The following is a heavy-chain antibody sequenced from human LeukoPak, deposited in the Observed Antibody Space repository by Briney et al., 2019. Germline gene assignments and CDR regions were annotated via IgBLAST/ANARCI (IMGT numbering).Heavy chain of an antibody. Sequence: SQTLSLTCAISGDSVSSNSAAWNWIRQSPSRGLEWLGRTYYRSKWYNDYAVSVKSRITINPDTSKNQFSLQLNSVTPEDTAVYYCARGAWSSSWSGDDAFDIWGQGTMVAVSS. J-gene: IGHJ3*02. CDR3: ARGAWSSSWSGDDAFDI. D-gene: IGHD6-13*01. CDR1: GDSVSSNSAA. V-gene: IGHV6-1*01. CDR2: TYYRSKWYN.